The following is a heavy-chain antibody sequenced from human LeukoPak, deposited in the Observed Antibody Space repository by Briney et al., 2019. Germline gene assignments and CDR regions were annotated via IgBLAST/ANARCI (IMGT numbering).Heavy chain of an antibody. V-gene: IGHV3-11*04. CDR1: GFTFSDYY. D-gene: IGHD5-24*01. J-gene: IGHJ5*02. CDR3: AMGFYTYDQ. Sequence: PGGSLRLSCAASGFTFSDYYMSWIRQAPGKGLEWVSSISSSDNTIYYTDSVKGRFAISRDNAKNSLYLQMKSLRAEDTAVYYCAMGFYTYDQWGKGTLVTVSS. CDR2: ISSSDNTI.